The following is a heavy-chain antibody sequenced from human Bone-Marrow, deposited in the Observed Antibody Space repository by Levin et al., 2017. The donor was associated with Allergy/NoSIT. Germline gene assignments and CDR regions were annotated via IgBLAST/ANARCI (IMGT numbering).Heavy chain of an antibody. J-gene: IGHJ4*02. D-gene: IGHD6-13*01. CDR2: IHHSGST. Sequence: SETLSLTCAVSGGSISSSGYSWNWIRQPPGKGLEWIGYIHHSGSTYYNPSLKSRVTMSVDRSKNQFSLTVSSVTAADTAVYFCATTIAARRFDYWGQGILVTVSS. V-gene: IGHV4-30-2*01. CDR1: GGSISSSGYS. CDR3: ATTIAARRFDY.